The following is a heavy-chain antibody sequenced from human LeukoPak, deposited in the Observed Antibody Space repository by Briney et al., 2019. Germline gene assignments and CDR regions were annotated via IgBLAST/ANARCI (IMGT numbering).Heavy chain of an antibody. CDR3: VRDNPRCCGVVPVKIDDY. J-gene: IGHJ4*02. D-gene: IGHD2-15*01. Sequence: GGPLRLSCAASGFIISGDSMNWVRQAPGKGLEWIAYISHDSGIKYYADSVRGRFTISRDNAKSSLYLQMHSLRAEDTAVYYCVRDNPRCCGVVPVKIDDYWGQGTLVTVSS. CDR1: GFIISGDS. CDR2: ISHDSGIK. V-gene: IGHV3-48*01.